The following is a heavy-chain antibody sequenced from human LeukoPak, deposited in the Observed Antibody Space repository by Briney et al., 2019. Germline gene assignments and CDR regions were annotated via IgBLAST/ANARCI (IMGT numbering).Heavy chain of an antibody. CDR2: IYPGDSET. CDR1: GYSFTSYW. CDR3: AGRLYYGSSLNYFDY. J-gene: IGHJ4*02. Sequence: GESLQISCKGSGYSFTSYWIAWVRRMPGKGLEWMGIIYPGDSETRYSPSFQGQVTISVDKSISTAYLQWSSLKASDTAMYYCAGRLYYGSSLNYFDYWGQGTLVTVSS. V-gene: IGHV5-51*01. D-gene: IGHD3-10*01.